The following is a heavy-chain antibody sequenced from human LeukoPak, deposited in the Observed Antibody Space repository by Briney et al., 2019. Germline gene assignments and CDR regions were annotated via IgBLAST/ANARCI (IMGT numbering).Heavy chain of an antibody. CDR1: GFTFSSYS. D-gene: IGHD3-22*01. CDR3: ARDPPYDSSGYYRSAEYYFDY. J-gene: IGHJ4*02. CDR2: ISSSSSYI. V-gene: IGHV3-21*01. Sequence: GGSLRLSCAASGFTFSSYSMNWVRQAPGKGLEWVSSISSSSSYIYYADSVKGRFTISRDNAKNSLYLQMNSLRAEDTAVYYCARDPPYDSSGYYRSAEYYFDYWGQGTLVTVSS.